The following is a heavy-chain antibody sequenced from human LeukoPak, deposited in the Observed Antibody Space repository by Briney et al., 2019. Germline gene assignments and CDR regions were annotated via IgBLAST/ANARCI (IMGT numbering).Heavy chain of an antibody. CDR1: GGSVSSGSYY. V-gene: IGHV4-61*01. CDR3: ARDWSYGGRWFDP. J-gene: IGHJ5*02. CDR2: IYYSGST. D-gene: IGHD3-16*01. Sequence: SETLSLTCTVSGGSVSSGSYYWSWIRQPPGKGLEWIGYIYYSGSTNYNPSLKSRVTISVDTSKNQFSLKLSSVTAADTAVYYCARDWSYGGRWFDPWGQGTLVTVSS.